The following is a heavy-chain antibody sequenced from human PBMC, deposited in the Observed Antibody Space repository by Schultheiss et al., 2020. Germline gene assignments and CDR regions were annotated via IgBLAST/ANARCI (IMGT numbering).Heavy chain of an antibody. D-gene: IGHD5-12*01. CDR1: GYTFTGYY. J-gene: IGHJ5*02. CDR3: ARDRGPPPRIVATILPSTYYNFNP. Sequence: ASVKVSCKASGYTFTGYYMHWVRQAPGQGLEWMGWINPNSGGTNYAQKFQGRVTMTRDTSISTAYMELSRLRSDDTAVYYCARDRGPPPRIVATILPSTYYNFNPWGQGTLVTVSS. V-gene: IGHV1-2*02. CDR2: INPNSGGT.